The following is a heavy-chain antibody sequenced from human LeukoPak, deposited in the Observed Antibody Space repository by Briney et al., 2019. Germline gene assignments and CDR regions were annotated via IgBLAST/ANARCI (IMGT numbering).Heavy chain of an antibody. Sequence: GRSLRLSCAASGFTFSNYGMHWVRQAPGKGLEWVAVISYDGSNKYYADSVKGRFTISRDNSKNTLYLQMNSLRAEDTAVYFCAKVSRGSGFTTPLDYWGQGTLVTVSS. J-gene: IGHJ4*02. CDR2: ISYDGSNK. CDR3: AKVSRGSGFTTPLDY. CDR1: GFTFSNYG. D-gene: IGHD3-22*01. V-gene: IGHV3-30*18.